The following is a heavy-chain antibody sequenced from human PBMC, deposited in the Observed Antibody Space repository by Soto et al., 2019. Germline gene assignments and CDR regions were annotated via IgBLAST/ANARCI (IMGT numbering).Heavy chain of an antibody. CDR1: EDTFRNYA. CDR3: AITKYDRSAYYYWYLGL. V-gene: IGHV1-69*06. Sequence: QVELVQSGAEVKKPGSSVKVSCQASEDTFRNYAISWVRQAPGQGLEWMGGIIPIFGTANYAQKFQGRVTITADTSANTVYLELSSLRSEDTAAYYCAITKYDRSAYYYWYLGLWGRGTLVTVSS. CDR2: IIPIFGTA. D-gene: IGHD3-22*01. J-gene: IGHJ2*01.